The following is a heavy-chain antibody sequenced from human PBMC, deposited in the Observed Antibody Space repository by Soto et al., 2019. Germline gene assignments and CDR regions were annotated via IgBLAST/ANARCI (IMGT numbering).Heavy chain of an antibody. CDR2: ISAYNGNT. D-gene: IGHD3-22*01. CDR1: GYTFTSYG. Sequence: ASVKVSCKASGYTFTSYGISWVRQAPGQGLEWMGWISAYNGNTNYAHKLQGRVTMTTDTSTSTAYMELRSLRSDDTDVYYCAKGESTYYQDSSGYPIDYWGQGTLVTVSS. J-gene: IGHJ4*02. CDR3: AKGESTYYQDSSGYPIDY. V-gene: IGHV1-18*01.